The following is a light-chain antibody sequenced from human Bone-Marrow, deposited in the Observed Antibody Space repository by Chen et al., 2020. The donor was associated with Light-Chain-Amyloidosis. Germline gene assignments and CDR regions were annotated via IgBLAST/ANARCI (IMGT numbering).Light chain of an antibody. CDR1: SGSIATNY. V-gene: IGLV6-57*01. CDR3: QSYQGSSQGV. J-gene: IGLJ3*02. CDR2: EDD. Sequence: NFMLTQPHSVSESLGKTVIISCTRSSGSIATNYVQWYQQRPGSSPTTVTYEDDQRPSGVPDRFSGSIDRSSNSASLTISGLKTEVEADYYCQSYQGSSQGVFGGGTKLTVL.